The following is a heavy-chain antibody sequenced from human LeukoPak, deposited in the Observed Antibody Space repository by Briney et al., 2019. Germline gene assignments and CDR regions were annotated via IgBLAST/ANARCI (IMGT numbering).Heavy chain of an antibody. Sequence: GGSLRLSCAASGFTFSNHGMHWDRQAPGKGLEWVAFIPYDGSNKYYADSVKGRFTISKDNSKNRVYLQINSLRAEDTAVYYCAKGSGVKGWFDPWGQGTLVTVSS. V-gene: IGHV3-30*02. J-gene: IGHJ5*02. CDR2: IPYDGSNK. CDR3: AKGSGVKGWFDP. D-gene: IGHD3-10*01. CDR1: GFTFSNHG.